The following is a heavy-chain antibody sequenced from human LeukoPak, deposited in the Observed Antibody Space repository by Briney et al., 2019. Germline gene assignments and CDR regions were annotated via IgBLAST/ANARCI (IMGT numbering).Heavy chain of an antibody. CDR2: ITGSSSSI. D-gene: IGHD6-13*01. CDR3: AREPTLSSSWHTACDY. J-gene: IGHJ4*02. V-gene: IGHV3-48*01. Sequence: GGSLRLSCAVSGLHFIDAWVNWVRQAPGKGLEWVSYITGSSSSIYYADSVKGRFTISRDNAKNSLYLQMNSLRAEDTAVYYCAREPTLSSSWHTACDYWGQGTPVTVSS. CDR1: GLHFIDAW.